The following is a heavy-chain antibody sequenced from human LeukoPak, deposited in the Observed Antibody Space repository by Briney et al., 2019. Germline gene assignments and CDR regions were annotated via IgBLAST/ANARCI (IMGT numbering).Heavy chain of an antibody. J-gene: IGHJ6*03. CDR1: GITFSKYS. CDR3: ASRYCTGVNCFAASYMCMDV. Sequence: GGSLRLSCAVSGITFSKYSMNWVRQAPGKRLGLVSYISSNSRTTYYADSVKGRFIISRDNARNSLYLQMTSLRVEDTAVYFCASRYCTGVNCFAASYMCMDVWGKGTTVTVSS. D-gene: IGHD2-8*02. V-gene: IGHV3-48*04. CDR2: ISSNSRTT.